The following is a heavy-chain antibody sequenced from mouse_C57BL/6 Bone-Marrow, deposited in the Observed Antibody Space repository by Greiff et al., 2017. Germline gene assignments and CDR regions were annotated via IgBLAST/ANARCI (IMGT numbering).Heavy chain of an antibody. CDR3: ARVYDGYLGY. Sequence: EVQRVESGGDLVKPGGSLKLSCAASGFTFSSYGMSWVRQTPDKRLEWVATISSGGSYTYYPDSVKGRFTISRDNAKNTLYLQMSSLKSEDTAMYYCARVYDGYLGYWGQGTTLTVSS. CDR1: GFTFSSYG. V-gene: IGHV5-6*01. J-gene: IGHJ2*01. CDR2: ISSGGSYT. D-gene: IGHD2-3*01.